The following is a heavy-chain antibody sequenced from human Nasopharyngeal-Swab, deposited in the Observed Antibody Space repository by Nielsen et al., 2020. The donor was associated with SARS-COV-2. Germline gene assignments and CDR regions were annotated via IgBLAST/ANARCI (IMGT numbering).Heavy chain of an antibody. V-gene: IGHV4-34*01. CDR2: INHNGRT. CDR1: GGSFSGYY. J-gene: IGHJ4*02. Sequence: GSLRLSCAVYGGSFSGYYWSWIRQPPGKGLEWIGEINHNGRTNYNPSLKSRVGISLDPSKNQFSLKLSSVTAADAAVYYCARGKVEVTMIVVVITTGSYYFDYWGRGTLVTVSS. D-gene: IGHD3-22*01. CDR3: ARGKVEVTMIVVVITTGSYYFDY.